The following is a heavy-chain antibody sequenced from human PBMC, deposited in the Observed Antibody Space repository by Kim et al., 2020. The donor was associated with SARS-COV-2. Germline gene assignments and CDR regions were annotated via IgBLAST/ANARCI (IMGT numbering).Heavy chain of an antibody. Sequence: ADSVKGRFTNARDNSKNTLYLQMNSLGAEDTAVYYCAKSRSSYYSGPFDLWGQGTMVTVSS. D-gene: IGHD1-26*01. V-gene: IGHV3-23*01. J-gene: IGHJ3*01. CDR3: AKSRSSYYSGPFDL.